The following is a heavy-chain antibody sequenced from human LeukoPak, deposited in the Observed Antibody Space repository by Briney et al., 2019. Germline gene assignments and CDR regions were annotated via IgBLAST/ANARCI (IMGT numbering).Heavy chain of an antibody. CDR3: AKNGQSGFSFDP. V-gene: IGHV4-59*01. D-gene: IGHD3-3*01. CDR2: VYSSGST. CDR1: GGSISNYY. Sequence: PSETLSLTCTVSGGSISNYYWSWIRQSPGKGLEWLGYVYSSGSTNYNPSLKSRITTSVDPSKNQFSLKLGSVTAADTAVYYCAKNGQSGFSFDPWGQGTLVTVSS. J-gene: IGHJ5*02.